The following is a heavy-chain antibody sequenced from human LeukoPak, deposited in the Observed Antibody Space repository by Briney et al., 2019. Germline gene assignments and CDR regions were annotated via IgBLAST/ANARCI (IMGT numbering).Heavy chain of an antibody. CDR1: GGSFSDYY. V-gene: IGHV4-34*01. CDR3: ARRGYTYGWGWFDP. D-gene: IGHD5-18*01. Sequence: SETLSLTCGVYGGSFSDYYWSWIRQPPGKGLEWIGEINHSGSTNYNPSLKSRVTISVDTSKNQFSPKVNSVTAADTAVYYCARRGYTYGWGWFDPWGQGTLVTVSS. CDR2: INHSGST. J-gene: IGHJ5*02.